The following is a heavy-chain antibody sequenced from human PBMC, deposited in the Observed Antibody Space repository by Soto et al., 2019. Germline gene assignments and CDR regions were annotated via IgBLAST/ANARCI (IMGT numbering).Heavy chain of an antibody. CDR2: IYYSGST. D-gene: IGHD3-16*01. Sequence: QVQLQESGPGLVKPSQTLSLTCTVSGGSISSGDYSWSWIRQPPGKGLEWIGYIYYSGSTYYNPYLKSRVTISVDTSKNQFSLKLSSVTAADTAVYYCARDLWGINGMDVWGQGTTVTVSS. CDR3: ARDLWGINGMDV. J-gene: IGHJ6*02. V-gene: IGHV4-30-4*01. CDR1: GGSISSGDYS.